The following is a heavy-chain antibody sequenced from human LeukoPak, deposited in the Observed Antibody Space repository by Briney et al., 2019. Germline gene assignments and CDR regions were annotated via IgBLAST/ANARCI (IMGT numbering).Heavy chain of an antibody. Sequence: PGGSLRLSCAASGFTFSSYAMSWVRQAPGKGLEWVAVISYDGSNEYYADSAKGRFTISRDNSKNTLYLQMNSLRAEDTAVYYCAKDSPLFAQYTDDYWGQGTLVTVSS. J-gene: IGHJ4*02. CDR2: ISYDGSNE. V-gene: IGHV3-30*18. CDR3: AKDSPLFAQYTDDY. D-gene: IGHD3-10*01. CDR1: GFTFSSYA.